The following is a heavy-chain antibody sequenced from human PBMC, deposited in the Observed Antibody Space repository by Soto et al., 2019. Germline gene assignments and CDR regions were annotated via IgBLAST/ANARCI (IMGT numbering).Heavy chain of an antibody. CDR3: ARSHLSYGDYGITRNWYFDL. V-gene: IGHV4-28*01. D-gene: IGHD4-17*01. CDR2: IYYSGST. CDR1: GYSISSSNW. J-gene: IGHJ2*01. Sequence: QVQLQESGPGLVKPSDTLSLTCAVSGYSISSSNWWGWIRQPPGKGLEWIGYIYYSGSTYYNPSPKSRVTMSVDTSKNQFSLKLSSVTAVDTAVYYCARSHLSYGDYGITRNWYFDLWGRGTLVTVSS.